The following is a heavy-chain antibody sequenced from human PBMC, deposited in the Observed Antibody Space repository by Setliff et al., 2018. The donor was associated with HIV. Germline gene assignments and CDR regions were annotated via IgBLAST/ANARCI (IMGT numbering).Heavy chain of an antibody. D-gene: IGHD6-13*01. CDR3: ARSGLYRGYSSRRYYYYMDV. Sequence: SETLSLTCTVSGGSIRSDKYYWTWVRQPAGKGLEWVGRIYTDGSTTFNPSLNDRASIFVDTSRNQFSLRLSSVTAADTAVYYCARSGLYRGYSSRRYYYYMDVWGKGTTVTSP. J-gene: IGHJ6*03. CDR2: IYTDGST. CDR1: GGSIRSDKYY. V-gene: IGHV4-61*02.